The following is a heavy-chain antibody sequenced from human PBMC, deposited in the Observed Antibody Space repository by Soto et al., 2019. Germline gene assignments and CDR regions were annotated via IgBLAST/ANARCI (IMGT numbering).Heavy chain of an antibody. CDR3: ARRSGYATDY. V-gene: IGHV4-59*08. J-gene: IGHJ4*02. D-gene: IGHD2-8*01. Sequence: SETLSLTCTVSGGSISSYYWSWIRQPPGKGLEWIGYIYYSGSTNYNPSLKSRVTISVDTSKNQFSLKLSSVTAADTAVYYCARRSGYATDYWGQGTLVTVSS. CDR2: IYYSGST. CDR1: GGSISSYY.